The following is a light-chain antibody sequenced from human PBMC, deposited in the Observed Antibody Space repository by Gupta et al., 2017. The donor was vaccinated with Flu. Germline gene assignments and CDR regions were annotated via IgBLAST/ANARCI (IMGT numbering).Light chain of an antibody. V-gene: IGKV1D-12*01. Sequence: GDRLNITCRASQSVRTWLVWYQQKPGKAPQLLIHNVSKLRSGVPLRFSGSGSETDFTLSINNLQPEDSATYYCQQANTYPITLGGGTRVEIK. CDR3: QQANTYPIT. J-gene: IGKJ4*01. CDR2: NVS. CDR1: QSVRTW.